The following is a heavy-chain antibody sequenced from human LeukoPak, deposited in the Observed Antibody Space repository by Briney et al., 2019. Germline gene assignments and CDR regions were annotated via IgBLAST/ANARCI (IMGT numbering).Heavy chain of an antibody. D-gene: IGHD3-3*01. Sequence: SETLSLTCSVSGASISSYYWSWIRQPAGKGLEWIGRIYTSGSTHYNPSLKSRVTMSVDTSKNQFSLKLSSVTAADTAVYYCARDARGWSGFDYWGQGTLVTVSS. J-gene: IGHJ4*02. CDR2: IYTSGST. CDR3: ARDARGWSGFDY. CDR1: GASISSYY. V-gene: IGHV4-4*07.